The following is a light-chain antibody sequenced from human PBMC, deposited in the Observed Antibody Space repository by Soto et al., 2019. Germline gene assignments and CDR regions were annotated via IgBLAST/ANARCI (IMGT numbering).Light chain of an antibody. CDR3: HQDFNLPWT. CDR2: GTS. Sequence: EIVMTQSPATLSLSPGETATLSCRASQSVSRIYLSWFQQKPGQAPRLLIYGTSTRATGIPDRFSGSGSGTDFTLTISSLQPEDFAVYFCHQDFNLPWTFGQGTKVDIK. CDR1: QSVSRIY. V-gene: IGKV3D-7*01. J-gene: IGKJ1*01.